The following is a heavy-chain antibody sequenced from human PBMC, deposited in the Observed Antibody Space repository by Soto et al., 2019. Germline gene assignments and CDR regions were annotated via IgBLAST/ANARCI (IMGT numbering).Heavy chain of an antibody. J-gene: IGHJ6*02. Sequence: GESLKISCKGSGYSFTSYWIGWVRQMPGKGLEWMGRIDPSDSDTRYSPSFQGHVTISADKSISTAYLQWSSLKASDTAMYYCARLLVAATGYYYYYYGIDVWGQGTTVTVS. CDR3: ARLLVAATGYYYYYYGIDV. V-gene: IGHV5-10-1*01. D-gene: IGHD2-15*01. CDR1: GYSFTSYW. CDR2: IDPSDSDT.